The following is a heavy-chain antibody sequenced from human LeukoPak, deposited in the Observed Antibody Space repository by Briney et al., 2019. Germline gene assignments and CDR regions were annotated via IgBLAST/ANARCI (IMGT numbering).Heavy chain of an antibody. J-gene: IGHJ6*03. CDR1: GYTFTSFD. Sequence: GASVKVSCKTSGYTFTSFDINWVRQATGQGLEWMGWMNPNSANTGYAQKFQGRVTITRNTSISTAYMELSSLRSEDTAVYYCARVEAVFHYYYMDVWGKGTTVTVSS. V-gene: IGHV1-8*01. D-gene: IGHD3-3*01. CDR2: MNPNSANT. CDR3: ARVEAVFHYYYMDV.